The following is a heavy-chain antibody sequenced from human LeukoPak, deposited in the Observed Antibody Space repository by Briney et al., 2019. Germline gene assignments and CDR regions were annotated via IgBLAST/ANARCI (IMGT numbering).Heavy chain of an antibody. CDR1: GGSISSYY. CDR3: ARIVASSGGWYNFDY. D-gene: IGHD6-19*01. V-gene: IGHV4-59*08. CDR2: IYYSGST. Sequence: SETLSLTCTVSGGSISSYYWSWIRQPPGKGLEWIGYIYYSGSTNYNPSLKSRVTISVDTSKNQFSLKLSSVTAADTAVYYCARIVASSGGWYNFDYWGQGALVTVSS. J-gene: IGHJ4*02.